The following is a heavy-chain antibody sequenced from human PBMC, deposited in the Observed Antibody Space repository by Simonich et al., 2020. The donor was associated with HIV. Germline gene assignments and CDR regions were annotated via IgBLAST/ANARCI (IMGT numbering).Heavy chain of an antibody. D-gene: IGHD1-1*01. CDR2: FRTYPGNT. CDR1: GYTFTNYA. V-gene: IGHV1-18*01. J-gene: IGHJ4*02. Sequence: VQLVQSGAEVKKPGATVKISCKASGYTFTNYAINWVRQAPGQGLEWMRWFRTYPGNTTYAQNLQGRVTMTTDTSARTAYMELRSLRSDDTAVYYCARGGNWFDYWGQGTLVTVSS. CDR3: ARGGNWFDY.